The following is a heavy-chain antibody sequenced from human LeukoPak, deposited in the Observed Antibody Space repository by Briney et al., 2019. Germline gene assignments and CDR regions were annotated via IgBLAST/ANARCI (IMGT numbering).Heavy chain of an antibody. CDR3: ATPPLVTWFDP. D-gene: IGHD4-23*01. V-gene: IGHV3-21*01. CDR2: ISSGSHYI. J-gene: IGHJ5*02. Sequence: PGGSLRLSCAASGFTVSNYYMIWVRQAPGRGLEWVSSISSGSHYIDYADSVRGRFTISRDNAENSLHLHMSSLRAEDTAVYYCATPPLVTWFDPWGQGTLVTVSS. CDR1: GFTVSNYY.